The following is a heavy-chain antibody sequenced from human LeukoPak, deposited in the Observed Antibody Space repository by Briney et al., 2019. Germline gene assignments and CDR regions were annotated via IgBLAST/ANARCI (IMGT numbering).Heavy chain of an antibody. J-gene: IGHJ4*02. CDR1: GFTLSSFW. Sequence: GGSLRLSCVASGFTLSSFWMHWVRQAPGKGLVWVSRINSDGSSTTYADSVKGRFTISRDNAKNTLYLQMNSLRAEDTAVYYCAKTVSGSYSYQGGDYWGQGTLVTVSS. V-gene: IGHV3-74*01. D-gene: IGHD3-10*01. CDR2: INSDGSST. CDR3: AKTVSGSYSYQGGDY.